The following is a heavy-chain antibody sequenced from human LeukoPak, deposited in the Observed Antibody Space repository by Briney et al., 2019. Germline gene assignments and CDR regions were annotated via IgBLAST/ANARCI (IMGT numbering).Heavy chain of an antibody. J-gene: IGHJ5*02. CDR3: ARGGAKSRYSSSLGGGFDP. V-gene: IGHV1-18*01. CDR2: ISAYNGNT. CDR1: GYTFTSYG. Sequence: ASVKVSCKASGYTFTSYGISWVRQAPGQGLEWMGWISAYNGNTNYAQKLQGRVTMTTDTSTSTAYMELSRLRSDDTAVYYCARGGAKSRYSSSLGGGFDPWGQGTLVTVSS. D-gene: IGHD6-13*01.